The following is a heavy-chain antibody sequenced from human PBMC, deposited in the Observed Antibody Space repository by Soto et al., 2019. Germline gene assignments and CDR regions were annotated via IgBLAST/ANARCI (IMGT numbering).Heavy chain of an antibody. V-gene: IGHV1-2*02. D-gene: IGHD4-17*01. J-gene: IGHJ6*02. CDR1: GYTFTDHY. CDR2: INPHSGDT. Sequence: QVQLVQSGAEVKKPGASVKVSYVASGYTFTDHYIHWVRQAPGQGLEWMGWINPHSGDTINAQKFQGRVTLTRDTYISTAYMELSRLRSDDTAVYYCARGRTVNFYGMDVWGQGTTVTVSS. CDR3: ARGRTVNFYGMDV.